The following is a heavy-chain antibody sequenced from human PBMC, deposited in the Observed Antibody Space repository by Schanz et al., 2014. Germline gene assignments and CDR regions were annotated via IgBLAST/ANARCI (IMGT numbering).Heavy chain of an antibody. CDR1: GFTFGSYA. V-gene: IGHV3-23*01. D-gene: IGHD7-27*01. Sequence: EVQLLESGGGLLQPGGSLRLSCAASGFTFGSYAMSWVRQAPGKGLEWVSTISGSGGDTYYSDSVKGRFTISRDNSKNTLYLQMNSLRAEDTAIYYCVRDYNWGFDNWGQGTLVTVSS. CDR3: VRDYNWGFDN. CDR2: ISGSGGDT. J-gene: IGHJ4*02.